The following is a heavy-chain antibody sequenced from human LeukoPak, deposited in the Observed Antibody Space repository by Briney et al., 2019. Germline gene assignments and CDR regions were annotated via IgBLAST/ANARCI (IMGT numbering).Heavy chain of an antibody. V-gene: IGHV1-69*04. CDR3: AKDRGTIIPIPNYFDY. CDR2: IIPILGIA. Sequence: SVKVSCKASGGTFSSYAISWVRQAPGQGLEWMGRIIPILGIANYAQKFQGRVTITADKSTSTAYMELSSLRSEDTAVYYCAKDRGTIIPIPNYFDYWGQGTLVTVSS. CDR1: GGTFSSYA. D-gene: IGHD5-12*01. J-gene: IGHJ4*02.